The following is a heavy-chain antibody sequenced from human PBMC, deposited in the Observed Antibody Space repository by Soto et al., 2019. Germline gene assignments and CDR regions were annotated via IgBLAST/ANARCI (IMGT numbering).Heavy chain of an antibody. V-gene: IGHV1-8*01. CDR3: ARVSVPDDY. CDR1: GYTFTNYD. D-gene: IGHD6-6*01. CDR2: MNPSSGNT. Sequence: QVQLVQSGAEVKKPGASVKVSCKASGYTFTNYDIHWVRQATGQGLEWMGWMNPSSGNTGYAQKFQGRVTMTRDTSINTAYMELSSLRSEDTAVYYCARVSVPDDYWGQGTLVTVSS. J-gene: IGHJ4*02.